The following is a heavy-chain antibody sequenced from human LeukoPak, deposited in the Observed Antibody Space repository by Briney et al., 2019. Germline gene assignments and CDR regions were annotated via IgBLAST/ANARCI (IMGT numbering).Heavy chain of an antibody. J-gene: IGHJ4*02. CDR2: IFTSGST. CDR1: GGSISSGSYY. V-gene: IGHV4-61*02. Sequence: SQTLSLTCTVSGGSISSGSYYWSWIRQPAGKGLEWIGRIFTSGSTKYNPSLKSRVTISVDTSKNQFSLKLSSVTAADTAVYYCARRYYDILTGYSPFDYWGQGTLVTVSS. D-gene: IGHD3-9*01. CDR3: ARRYYDILTGYSPFDY.